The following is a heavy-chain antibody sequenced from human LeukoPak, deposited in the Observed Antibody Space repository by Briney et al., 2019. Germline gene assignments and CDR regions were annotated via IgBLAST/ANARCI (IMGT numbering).Heavy chain of an antibody. CDR3: SAGTGRSDFDY. J-gene: IGHJ4*02. Sequence: GGSLRLSCAASGFTFSDAWVSWVRQAPGKGLEWIGRIKSETNGGTIDYAAPVNGRFTLSRDDSKHTLDLQMNSLKTEGTGVYYCSAGTGRSDFDYWGQGTLVIVSS. CDR1: GFTFSDAW. V-gene: IGHV3-15*01. D-gene: IGHD1-1*01. CDR2: IKSETNGGTI.